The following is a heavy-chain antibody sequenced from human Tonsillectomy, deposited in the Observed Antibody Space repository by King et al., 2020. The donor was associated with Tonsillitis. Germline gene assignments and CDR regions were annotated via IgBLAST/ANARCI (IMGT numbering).Heavy chain of an antibody. Sequence: QLVQSGGGVVQPGRSLRLSCAASGFTFSSYDMHWVRQAPGKGLEWVAVISYDGSNKYYADSVKGRFTISRDNFKNTLYLQMNSLRAEDTAVYYCAKVLTPVAGVAYYYGMDVWGQGTTVTVSS. J-gene: IGHJ6*02. CDR3: AKVLTPVAGVAYYYGMDV. D-gene: IGHD6-19*01. V-gene: IGHV3-30*18. CDR2: ISYDGSNK. CDR1: GFTFSSYD.